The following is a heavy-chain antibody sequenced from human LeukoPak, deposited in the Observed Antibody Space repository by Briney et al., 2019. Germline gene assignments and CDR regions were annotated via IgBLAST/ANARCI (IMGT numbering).Heavy chain of an antibody. Sequence: GGSLRLSCAASGFTFSSYAMSWVRQAPGKGLEWVSAISGSGGSTYYADSVKGRFTISRDNSKNTLYLQMNSLRAEDTAVYYCAKSYYYGSGSSSNFDYWGQGTLVTVSS. V-gene: IGHV3-23*01. J-gene: IGHJ4*02. CDR3: AKSYYYGSGSSSNFDY. CDR1: GFTFSSYA. CDR2: ISGSGGST. D-gene: IGHD3-10*01.